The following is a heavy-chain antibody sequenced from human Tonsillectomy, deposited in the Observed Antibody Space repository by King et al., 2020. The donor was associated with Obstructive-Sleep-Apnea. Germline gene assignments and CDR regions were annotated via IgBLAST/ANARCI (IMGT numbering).Heavy chain of an antibody. V-gene: IGHV5-51*01. CDR1: GYTFTSHW. Sequence: VQLVESGAEVKKPGEPLKISCTVSGYTFTSHWIGWVRQMSGKGLEWMGIIYPGYSESRYSPSFQGQVTMSADKSISTVFLQWSSLKASDTAIYYCATGGYNAGYYWGQGTLVTVSS. CDR2: IYPGYSES. D-gene: IGHD1-1*01. J-gene: IGHJ4*02. CDR3: ATGGYNAGYY.